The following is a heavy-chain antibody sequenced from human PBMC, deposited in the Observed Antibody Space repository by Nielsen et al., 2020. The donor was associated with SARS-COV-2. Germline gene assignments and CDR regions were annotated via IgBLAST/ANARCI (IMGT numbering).Heavy chain of an antibody. CDR3: ARSRANYCTSPSCSTPYFYNYMDV. V-gene: IGHV1-69*11. Sequence: WVRQAPGQGLEWMGRFIPFLGKANYAQKFQGRVTITADESTSTAYMELSSLRSEDTAVYYCARSRANYCTSPSCSTPYFYNYMDVWGKGTTVTVSS. J-gene: IGHJ6*03. D-gene: IGHD2-2*02. CDR2: FIPFLGKA.